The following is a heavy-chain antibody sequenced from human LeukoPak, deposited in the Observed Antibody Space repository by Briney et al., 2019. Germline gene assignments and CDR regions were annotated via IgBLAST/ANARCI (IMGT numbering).Heavy chain of an antibody. D-gene: IGHD3-22*01. J-gene: IGHJ4*02. CDR1: GGSISSSSYY. Sequence: KPSETLSLTCTVSGGSISSSSYYWGWIRQPPGKGLEGIGSIYYSGSTYYNPSLKSRGTMSVDTAKNQFCLKLSSVTAADTAVYSCARGSRLVVIPPLYYFDYWGQPTLVTVSS. CDR3: ARGSRLVVIPPLYYFDY. CDR2: IYYSGST. V-gene: IGHV4-39*07.